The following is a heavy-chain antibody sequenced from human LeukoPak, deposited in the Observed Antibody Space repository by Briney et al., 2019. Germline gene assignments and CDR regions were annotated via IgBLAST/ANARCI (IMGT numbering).Heavy chain of an antibody. CDR2: INPNSGGT. D-gene: IGHD2-15*01. Sequence: GASVTVSCTASGYTFTGYYMHWVRQAPGQGLEWMGWINPNSGGTNYAQKFQGRVTMTRDTSISTAYMELSRLRSDDTAVYYCARDWRMMYCSGGSCYGLDYWGQGTLVTVSS. CDR1: GYTFTGYY. CDR3: ARDWRMMYCSGGSCYGLDY. V-gene: IGHV1-2*02. J-gene: IGHJ4*02.